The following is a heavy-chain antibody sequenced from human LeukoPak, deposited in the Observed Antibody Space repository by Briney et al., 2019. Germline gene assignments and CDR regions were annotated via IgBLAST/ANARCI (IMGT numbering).Heavy chain of an antibody. V-gene: IGHV1-2*02. CDR2: INPNDGDT. CDR1: GYTFTDYY. Sequence: ASVKVSCRASGYTFTDYYMHWVRQAPGQGFEWMGWINPNDGDTNYAQKFQGRVTMTRDTSISTAHMEVSRLRSDDTAVYYCARANFLYCSSTTCLFDYWGQGTLVTVSS. D-gene: IGHD2-2*01. J-gene: IGHJ4*02. CDR3: ARANFLYCSSTTCLFDY.